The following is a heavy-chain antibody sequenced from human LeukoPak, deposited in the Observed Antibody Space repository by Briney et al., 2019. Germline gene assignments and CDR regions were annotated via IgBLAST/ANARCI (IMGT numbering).Heavy chain of an antibody. Sequence: PSETLSLTCNVSGYSISSGCYWGWLRQPPGKAVEWIWITFHSGSPNYNPCMTSRVTISIDTAKNQFSLKLGSVTAADTAFYYCARDAGGDFDYWGQGTLVTVSS. CDR1: GYSISSGCY. CDR2: TFHSGSP. CDR3: ARDAGGDFDY. V-gene: IGHV4-38-2*02. J-gene: IGHJ4*02. D-gene: IGHD2-21*01.